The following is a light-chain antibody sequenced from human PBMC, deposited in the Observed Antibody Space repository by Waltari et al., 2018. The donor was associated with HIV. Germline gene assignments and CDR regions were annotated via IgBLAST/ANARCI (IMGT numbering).Light chain of an antibody. J-gene: IGLJ1*01. Sequence: SVLTQPPSASGPPGQPVTSPCSGSTPTIGRNSVSWSQQFPGTAPKLLIYSDHQRPSGVPDRFSGSKSGTSASLAINGLQSKDDADYYCAAWDDRLKGFYVFGTGTKVSVL. CDR3: AAWDDRLKGFYV. CDR1: TPTIGRNS. V-gene: IGLV1-44*01. CDR2: SDH.